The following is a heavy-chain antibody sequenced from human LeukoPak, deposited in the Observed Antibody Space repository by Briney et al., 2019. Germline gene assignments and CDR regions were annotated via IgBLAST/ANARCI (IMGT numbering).Heavy chain of an antibody. D-gene: IGHD1-1*01. CDR1: GFTFSTYW. V-gene: IGHV3-7*01. J-gene: IGHJ4*02. Sequence: GGSLRLSCAASGFTFSTYWMSWVRQAPGKGLECVANINQDGSEKYYVDSVKGRFTISRDNAKNSLSLQMNSLRAEDTAVYYCAVANYYYWGQGTLVTVSS. CDR3: AVANYYY. CDR2: INQDGSEK.